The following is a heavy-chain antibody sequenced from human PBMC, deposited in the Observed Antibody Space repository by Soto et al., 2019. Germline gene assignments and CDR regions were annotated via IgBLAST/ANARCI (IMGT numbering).Heavy chain of an antibody. CDR2: IYHSGST. Sequence: QLQLQESGSGLVKPSQTLSLTCAVSGGSISSGGYSWSWIRQPPGKGLEWIGYIYHSGSTYYNPSLKSRVTISVDRSKNQFSLNLSSVTAADTAVYYCARADYYYDSSGYYRYWYFDLWGRGTLVTVSS. CDR1: GGSISSGGYS. D-gene: IGHD3-22*01. V-gene: IGHV4-30-2*01. J-gene: IGHJ2*01. CDR3: ARADYYYDSSGYYRYWYFDL.